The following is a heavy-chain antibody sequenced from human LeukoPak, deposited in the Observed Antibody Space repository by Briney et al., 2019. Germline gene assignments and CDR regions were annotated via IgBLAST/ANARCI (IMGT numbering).Heavy chain of an antibody. CDR1: GFTFTTSA. Sequence: SVKVSCKSSGFTFTTSAVQWVRQARGQRLEWIGWIVVDSGNTNYAQKFQERVTMTRDTSTSTVYMELSSLRSEDTAVYYCARDLITAAGTTWFDPWGQGTLVTVSS. V-gene: IGHV1-58*01. D-gene: IGHD6-13*01. CDR2: IVVDSGNT. J-gene: IGHJ5*02. CDR3: ARDLITAAGTTWFDP.